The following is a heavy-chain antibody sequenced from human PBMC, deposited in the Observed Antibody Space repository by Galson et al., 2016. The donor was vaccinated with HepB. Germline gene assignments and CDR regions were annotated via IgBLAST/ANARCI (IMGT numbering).Heavy chain of an antibody. CDR3: ARRDGYNSRAFDI. CDR1: GFTFSSYW. J-gene: IGHJ3*02. Sequence: SLRLSCAASGFTFSSYWMHWVRQAPGKGLVWVSRINSDGSNTNYADSVKGRFTISRDNTENTLYLQMNSLRAEDTAVYYCARRDGYNSRAFDIWGQGTMATVSS. CDR2: INSDGSNT. V-gene: IGHV3-74*01. D-gene: IGHD5-24*01.